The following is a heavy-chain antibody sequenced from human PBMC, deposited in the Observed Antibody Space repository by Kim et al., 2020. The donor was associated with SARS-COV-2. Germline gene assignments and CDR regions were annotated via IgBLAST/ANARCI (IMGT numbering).Heavy chain of an antibody. Sequence: GGSLRLSCSASGFTFSSYAMSWVRQAPGKGLEWVSAISGSGGSTYYADSVKGRFTISRDNSKNTLYLQMNSLRAEYTAVYYCAKVPPIVATMDNWFDPWGQGTLVSVSS. CDR2: ISGSGGST. J-gene: IGHJ5*02. D-gene: IGHD5-12*01. V-gene: IGHV3-23*01. CDR3: AKVPPIVATMDNWFDP. CDR1: GFTFSSYA.